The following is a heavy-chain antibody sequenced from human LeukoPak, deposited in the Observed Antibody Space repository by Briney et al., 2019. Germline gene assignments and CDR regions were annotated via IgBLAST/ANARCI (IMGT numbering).Heavy chain of an antibody. J-gene: IGHJ4*02. CDR2: IYSGGST. CDR3: ARDTDYGSSAIVYLDY. V-gene: IGHV3-66*01. Sequence: GGSLRLSCAASGFTLSSNYMSWVRQAPGRGLEWVSVIYSGGSTYYADSLKGGFTISRDNSKNTLYLQMNSIRAEDTGVYYCARDTDYGSSAIVYLDYWGQGTLVTLSS. CDR1: GFTLSSNY. D-gene: IGHD4/OR15-4a*01.